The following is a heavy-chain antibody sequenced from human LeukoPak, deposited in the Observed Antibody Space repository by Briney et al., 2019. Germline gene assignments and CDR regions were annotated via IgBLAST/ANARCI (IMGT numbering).Heavy chain of an antibody. Sequence: GGSLRLSCAASGFTFSSYSMNWVRQAPGKGLEWVSSISSSSSYIYYADSVKGRFTISRDNAKNSLYLQMNSLRAEDTAVYYCASWGLSSSDDVSYYYMDVWGKGTTVTVSS. J-gene: IGHJ6*03. V-gene: IGHV3-21*01. CDR1: GFTFSSYS. CDR2: ISSSSSYI. CDR3: ASWGLSSSDDVSYYYMDV. D-gene: IGHD6-6*01.